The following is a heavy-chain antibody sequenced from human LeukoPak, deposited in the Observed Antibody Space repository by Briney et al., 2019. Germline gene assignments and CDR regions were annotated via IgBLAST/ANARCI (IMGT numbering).Heavy chain of an antibody. CDR2: IYYSGST. V-gene: IGHV4-39*01. CDR1: GDSIISSGYY. D-gene: IGHD3-10*01. Sequence: LSETLSLTCTVSGDSIISSGYYWGWIRQPPGKGLEWIGSIYYSGSTYYNPSLKSRVIISVDTSKNQFSLKLSSVTAADTALYFCARHRGLNEFDSSSQGTLVTVSS. J-gene: IGHJ4*02. CDR3: ARHRGLNEFDS.